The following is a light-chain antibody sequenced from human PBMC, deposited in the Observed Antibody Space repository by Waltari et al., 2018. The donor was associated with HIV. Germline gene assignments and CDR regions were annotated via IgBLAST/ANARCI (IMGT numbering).Light chain of an antibody. V-gene: IGLV3-1*01. Sequence: SYDLTQPPALSVSPGQTASITCSGDKLRHKYAHGDQQKPGQSTVVVISQDNKRPSEIPERFSGSNSGNTATLTISGTQAMDEADYYCQAWDRSTAIFGGGTKLTVL. CDR1: KLRHKY. CDR3: QAWDRSTAI. J-gene: IGLJ2*01. CDR2: QDN.